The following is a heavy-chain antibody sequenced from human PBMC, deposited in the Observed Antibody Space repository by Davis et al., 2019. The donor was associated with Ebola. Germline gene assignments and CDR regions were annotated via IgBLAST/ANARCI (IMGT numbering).Heavy chain of an antibody. CDR1: GYTFTDYQ. J-gene: IGHJ4*02. V-gene: IGHV1-2*02. CDR3: ARLGNSNWNDY. Sequence: SVTVPCKASGYTFTDYQMHWVRQAPGQGLEWMGWINPNSGGTNYAQKFQGRVTMTRDTSITTAYMELSRLRSGDTAVYYCARLGNSNWNDYWGQGTLVTVSS. CDR2: INPNSGGT. D-gene: IGHD1-1*01.